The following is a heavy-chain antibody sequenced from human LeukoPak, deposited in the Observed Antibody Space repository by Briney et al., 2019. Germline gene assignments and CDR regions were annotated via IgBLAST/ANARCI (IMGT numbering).Heavy chain of an antibody. Sequence: TGGSLRLSCAASGFTFSNYSMHWVRQAPGKGLVWVSRINSDGSSRNYADSVKGRFTISRDNAKNTLYLQMNSLRAEDTAVYYCASASSHRIAAGGDYWGQGTLVTVSS. V-gene: IGHV3-74*01. D-gene: IGHD6-13*01. J-gene: IGHJ4*02. CDR2: INSDGSSR. CDR1: GFTFSNYS. CDR3: ASASSHRIAAGGDY.